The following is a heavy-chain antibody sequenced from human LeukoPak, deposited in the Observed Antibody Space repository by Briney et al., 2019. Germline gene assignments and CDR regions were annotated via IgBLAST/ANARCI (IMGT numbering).Heavy chain of an antibody. J-gene: IGHJ4*02. Sequence: GSLRLSCAASGFTFSSHGMHWVRQAPGKGLEWVAVISYDENNKYYADSVKGRFTISRDSSKNTVYLQMSSLRAEDTAVYYCARDFGYCSSTSCYLRWVLDYWGQGTLVTVSS. V-gene: IGHV3-30*03. D-gene: IGHD2-2*01. CDR1: GFTFSSHG. CDR3: ARDFGYCSSTSCYLRWVLDY. CDR2: ISYDENNK.